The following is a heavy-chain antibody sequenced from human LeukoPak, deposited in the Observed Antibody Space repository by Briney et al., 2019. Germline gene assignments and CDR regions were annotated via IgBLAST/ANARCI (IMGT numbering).Heavy chain of an antibody. D-gene: IGHD6-6*01. CDR1: GFTVSSNY. CDR2: IYSGGST. V-gene: IGHV3-66*02. Sequence: GGSLRLSCAASGFTVSSNYMSWVRQAPGKGLEWVSVIYSGGSTYYADSVKGRFTISRDNSKNTLYLQMNSLRAEDTAVYYCAREPPRYSSSSFDYWGQGTLVTVSS. CDR3: AREPPRYSSSSFDY. J-gene: IGHJ4*02.